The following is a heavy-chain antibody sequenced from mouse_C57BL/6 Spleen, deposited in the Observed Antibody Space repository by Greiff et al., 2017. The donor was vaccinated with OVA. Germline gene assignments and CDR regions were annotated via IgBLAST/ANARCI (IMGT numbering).Heavy chain of an antibody. CDR2: IDPNSGCP. J-gene: IGHJ4*01. Sequence: VQLQQPGAELVKPGASVKLSCKASGYTFTSYWMHWVKQRPGRGLAWIGRIDPNSGCPKYNEKFKSKATLTVDKPSSTAYLQLSSLTSEDSAVYYCASPTGTNYAMGYWGQGTSVTVSS. D-gene: IGHD4-1*02. CDR1: GYTFTSYW. V-gene: IGHV1-72*01. CDR3: ASPTGTNYAMGY.